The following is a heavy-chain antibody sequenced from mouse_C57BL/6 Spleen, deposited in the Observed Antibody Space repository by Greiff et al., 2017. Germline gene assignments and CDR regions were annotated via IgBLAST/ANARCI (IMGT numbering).Heavy chain of an antibody. Sequence: QVQLQQPGAELVRPGTSVKLSCKASGYTFTSYWMHWVKQRPGQGLEWIGVIDPSDSYTNYNQKFKGKATLTVDTSSSTAYMQLSSLTSEDSAVYYCAKVLRERYFDVWGTGTTVTVSS. J-gene: IGHJ1*03. CDR2: IDPSDSYT. CDR1: GYTFTSYW. V-gene: IGHV1-59*01. D-gene: IGHD1-1*01. CDR3: AKVLRERYFDV.